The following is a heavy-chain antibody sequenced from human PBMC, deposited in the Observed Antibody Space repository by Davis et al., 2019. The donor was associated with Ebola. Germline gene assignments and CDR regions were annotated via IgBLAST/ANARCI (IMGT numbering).Heavy chain of an antibody. CDR1: GYTFTNYG. Sequence: ASVKVSCKASGYTFTNYGLSWVRQAPGQGLEWMGEIRPYNGNTNYAQKLQGRVTMTTDTSTSTAYMELRSLRSDDTAVYYCARGGAIVVVVAAGDYWGQGTLVTVSS. V-gene: IGHV1-18*04. CDR3: ARGGAIVVVVAAGDY. CDR2: IRPYNGNT. J-gene: IGHJ4*02. D-gene: IGHD2-15*01.